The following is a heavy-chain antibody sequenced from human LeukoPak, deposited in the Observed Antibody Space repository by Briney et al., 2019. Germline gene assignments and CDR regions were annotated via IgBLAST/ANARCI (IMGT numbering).Heavy chain of an antibody. V-gene: IGHV1-69*13. CDR1: GGTFSSYA. CDR2: IIPIFGTA. D-gene: IGHD6-19*01. J-gene: IGHJ3*02. CDR3: AASARQWLERGHAFDI. Sequence: SVKVSCKASGGTFSSYAISWVRQAPGQGLEWMGGIIPIFGTANYAQKFQGRVTITADESTSTAYMELSSLRSEDTAVYYCAASARQWLERGHAFDIWGQGTMVTVSS.